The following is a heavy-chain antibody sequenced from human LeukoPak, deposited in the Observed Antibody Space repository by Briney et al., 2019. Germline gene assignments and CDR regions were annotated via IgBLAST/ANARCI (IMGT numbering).Heavy chain of an antibody. CDR2: IKQDEREK. V-gene: IGHV3-7*03. CDR1: GFIFSNYW. J-gene: IGHJ4*02. D-gene: IGHD1-26*01. CDR3: ARESASGLDY. Sequence: PGGSLRLSCTTSGFIFSNYWMNWVRQAPGKGPEWVANIKQDEREKYYVDSVMGRFTVSRDNARNSLFLQMNSLRDEDTAAYYCARESASGLDYWGQGTLVAVSP.